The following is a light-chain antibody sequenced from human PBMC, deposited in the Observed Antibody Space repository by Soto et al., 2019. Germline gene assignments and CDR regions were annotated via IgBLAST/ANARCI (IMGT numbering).Light chain of an antibody. CDR3: QQYHNLPWT. CDR2: DAT. CDR1: QDVRYY. V-gene: IGKV1-33*01. Sequence: DIQMTQSPSSLPASVGDRVTLTCQASQDVRYYLNWYQHKPGKAPTLLIYDATNLGAGAPSRFSGSGSGRDFTLTISSLQPEDFATYYCQQYHNLPWTFGPGAKV. J-gene: IGKJ1*01.